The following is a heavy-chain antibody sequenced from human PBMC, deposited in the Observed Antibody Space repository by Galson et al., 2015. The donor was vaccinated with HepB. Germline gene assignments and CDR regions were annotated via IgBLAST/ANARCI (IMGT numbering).Heavy chain of an antibody. D-gene: IGHD3/OR15-3a*01. Sequence: SVKVSCKASGYTFTSFGISWVRQAPGQGLEWMGWISTYNGNTIYAQKVQGRVTMTTDTSTNTAYMDLRSLRSDDTAMYYCARVGLTYYYFDYWGQGTLVTVSS. CDR2: ISTYNGNT. CDR3: ARVGLTYYYFDY. J-gene: IGHJ4*02. V-gene: IGHV1-18*01. CDR1: GYTFTSFG.